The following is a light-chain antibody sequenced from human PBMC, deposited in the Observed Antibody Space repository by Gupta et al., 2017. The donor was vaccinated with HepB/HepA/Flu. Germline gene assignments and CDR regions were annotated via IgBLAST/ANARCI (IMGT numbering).Light chain of an antibody. Sequence: ACTQSPGTLSLSPGERATLSCRASQSFSRTFLAWYQQKAGQAPRLLIYGTSSRATGIPDRFSGSGSGTDFTLTISRLEPEDFAVYYCQQYGCSPLTFGGGTKVEIK. CDR1: QSFSRTF. CDR3: QQYGCSPLT. J-gene: IGKJ4*01. V-gene: IGKV3-20*01. CDR2: GTS.